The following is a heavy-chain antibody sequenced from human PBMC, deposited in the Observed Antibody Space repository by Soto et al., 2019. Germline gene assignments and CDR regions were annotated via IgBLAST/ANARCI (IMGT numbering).Heavy chain of an antibody. J-gene: IGHJ6*02. Sequence: QVQLVQSGAEVKKPGSSVTVSCKTSGGTFSKDAINWVRQAPGQGLEWMGLLIPVFGSPIYAQKFQGRIRITADESMSTAFMDLRSLRSEDTAVYYCTRVLGYTFEPGKTRYSAMDVWGQGTTVSVSS. CDR2: LIPVFGSP. D-gene: IGHD5-18*01. CDR3: TRVLGYTFEPGKTRYSAMDV. CDR1: GGTFSKDA. V-gene: IGHV1-69*01.